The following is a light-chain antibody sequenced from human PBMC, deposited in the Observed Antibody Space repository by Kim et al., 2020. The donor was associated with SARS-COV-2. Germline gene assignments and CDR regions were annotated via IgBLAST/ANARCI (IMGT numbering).Light chain of an antibody. CDR3: QQYSMSPRT. CDR2: ASS. Sequence: EVVLTQSPGTLSLFRGEGATLSCRASQSVGINYLAWYQQKPGQAPRLLIYASSKRATGIPDRFSGSGSGTDFTLTISRLQPEDFAVYYCQQYSMSPRTFGQGTKVDIK. J-gene: IGKJ1*01. CDR1: QSVGINY. V-gene: IGKV3-20*01.